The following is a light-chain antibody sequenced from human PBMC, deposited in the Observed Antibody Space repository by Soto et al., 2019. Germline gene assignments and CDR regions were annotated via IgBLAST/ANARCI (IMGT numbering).Light chain of an antibody. CDR3: QQSKTPPWT. Sequence: DIMMPQSPSTVSASVGDGVTITCRARQEVNSWLAWYQQKPGKAPKLLIYAASSWQSGVPARFSGSGSGTDSTLTITSLQPEDVATYYCQQSKTPPWTFGQGTKVEMK. CDR2: AAS. CDR1: QEVNSW. V-gene: IGKV1-12*02. J-gene: IGKJ1*01.